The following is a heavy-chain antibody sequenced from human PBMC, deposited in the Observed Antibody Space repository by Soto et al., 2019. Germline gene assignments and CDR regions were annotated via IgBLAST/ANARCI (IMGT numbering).Heavy chain of an antibody. CDR2: ISGSGTTT. J-gene: IGHJ4*02. CDR1: GFTFSNYA. D-gene: IGHD6-25*01. Sequence: GGSLRLSCAASGFTFSNYAMGWVRQAPGEGLEWVSAISGSGTTTYTADSVKGRFTISRDNSENTLYLHTNSLRAEDTAIYYCTKFFVETGDSSGWHWSFPYWGLGTLVTVSS. CDR3: TKFFVETGDSSGWHWSFPY. V-gene: IGHV3-23*01.